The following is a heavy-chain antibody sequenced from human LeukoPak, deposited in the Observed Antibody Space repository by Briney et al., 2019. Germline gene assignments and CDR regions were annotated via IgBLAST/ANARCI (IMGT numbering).Heavy chain of an antibody. Sequence: GGSLRLSCAASGFTFSDHYMDWVRLAPGKGLEWVGRSRNKAKSYTTEYAASVKGRFTISRDGSEYSMYLQMNSLKTEDTAVYFCARISTSGSYYPDYWGQGTMVTVSS. CDR3: ARISTSGSYYPDY. CDR2: SRNKAKSYTT. D-gene: IGHD3-10*01. V-gene: IGHV3-72*01. CDR1: GFTFSDHY. J-gene: IGHJ4*02.